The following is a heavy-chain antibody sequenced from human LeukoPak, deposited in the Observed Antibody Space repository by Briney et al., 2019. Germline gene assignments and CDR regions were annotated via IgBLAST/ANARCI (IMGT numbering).Heavy chain of an antibody. D-gene: IGHD2-2*01. CDR3: AGYCSSTSCLEGMDV. Sequence: SETLSLTCAVYGGSFSGYYWSWIRKPPGKGLEWIGEINHSGSTNYNPSLKSRVTISVDTSKNQFSLKLSSVTAADTAVYYCAGYCSSTSCLEGMDVWGQGTTVTVSS. CDR1: GGSFSGYY. J-gene: IGHJ6*02. V-gene: IGHV4-34*01. CDR2: INHSGST.